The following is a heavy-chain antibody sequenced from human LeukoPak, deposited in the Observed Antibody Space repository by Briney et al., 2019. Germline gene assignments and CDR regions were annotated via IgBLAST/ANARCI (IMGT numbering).Heavy chain of an antibody. CDR1: GFTFSSYS. CDR3: ARRHDYSNYPDY. CDR2: ISSSSSYI. V-gene: IGHV3-21*01. J-gene: IGHJ4*02. D-gene: IGHD4-11*01. Sequence: PGGSLRLSCAASGFTFSSYSMNWVRQAPGKGLEWVSSISSSSSYIYYADSVKGRFTISRDNAKNSLYLQMNSLRAEDMAVYYCARRHDYSNYPDYWGQGTLVTVSS.